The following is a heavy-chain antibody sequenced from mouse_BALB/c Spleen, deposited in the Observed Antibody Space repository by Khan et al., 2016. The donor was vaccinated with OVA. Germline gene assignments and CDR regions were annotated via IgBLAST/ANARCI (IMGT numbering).Heavy chain of an antibody. V-gene: IGHV1-5*01. CDR1: GYTFTSYW. J-gene: IGHJ3*01. Sequence: LQQSGTVLARPGASVKMSCKASGYTFTSYWMHWVKQRPGQGLEWIGDIYPGNTDTNYNQKFKGKAKLTAVTSTSTAYMELSSLTNEDSAVYYCTRRNWDVAWFAYWGQGTLVTVSA. CDR3: TRRNWDVAWFAY. CDR2: IYPGNTDT. D-gene: IGHD4-1*01.